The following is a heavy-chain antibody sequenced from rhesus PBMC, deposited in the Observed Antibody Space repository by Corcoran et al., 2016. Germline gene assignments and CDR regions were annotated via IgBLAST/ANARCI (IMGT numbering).Heavy chain of an antibody. CDR2: IYGGSGST. CDR1: GASISRNF. Sequence: QVQLQESGPGLVKPSETLPLTCAVSGASISRNFWSWLRQPPGKGLEWIGHIYGGSGSTSYNPSLKSRVTISKDTSKNQFSLKLSSVTAADTAVYYCARMTDTALDVWGRGVLVTVSS. D-gene: IGHD5-12*01. J-gene: IGHJ5-2*02. V-gene: IGHV4-147*01. CDR3: ARMTDTALDV.